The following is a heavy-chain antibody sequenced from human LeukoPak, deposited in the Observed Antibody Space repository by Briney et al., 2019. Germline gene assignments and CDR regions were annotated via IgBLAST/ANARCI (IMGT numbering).Heavy chain of an antibody. CDR3: ARDCGGDCYYYYGMDA. D-gene: IGHD2-21*02. CDR1: GGTFSSYA. J-gene: IGHJ6*02. V-gene: IGHV1-69*04. Sequence: SVKVSCKASGGTFSSYAISWVRQAPGQGLEWMGRIIPILGIANYAQKFQGRVTITADKSTSTAYMELSSLRSEDTAVYYCARDCGGDCYYYYGMDAWGQGTTVTVSS. CDR2: IIPILGIA.